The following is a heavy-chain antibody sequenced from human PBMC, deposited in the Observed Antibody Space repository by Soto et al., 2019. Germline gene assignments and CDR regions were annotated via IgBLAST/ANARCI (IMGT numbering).Heavy chain of an antibody. V-gene: IGHV4-59*03. J-gene: IGHJ3*01. Sequence: PSKPLSLTCTFSGASMTDYYGSWVRQSPGKGLEWIGYMFYSGRSNYNSSLNSRVTISVDTSKNQMSLKLSSVTAADTAVYYCVKSGRSFAEAVWCRGRLVTV. CDR1: GASMTDYY. CDR2: MFYSGRS. CDR3: VKSGRSFAEAV. D-gene: IGHD2-15*01.